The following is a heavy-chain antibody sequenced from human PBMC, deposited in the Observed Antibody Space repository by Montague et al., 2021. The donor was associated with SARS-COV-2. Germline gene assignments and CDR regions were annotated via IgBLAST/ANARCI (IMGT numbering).Heavy chain of an antibody. V-gene: IGHV4-39*01. J-gene: IGHJ5*02. D-gene: IGHD3-9*01. CDR3: ARQAIKFTHWFDP. CDR2: IYYSGST. CDR1: GGSISSGSYY. Sequence: SETLSPTCTVSGGSISSGSYYWGWIRQPPGKGLEWIGSIYYSGSTYYNPSLKSRVTISVDTSKNQFSLKLSSVTAADTAVYYCARQAIKFTHWFDPWGQGTLVTVSS.